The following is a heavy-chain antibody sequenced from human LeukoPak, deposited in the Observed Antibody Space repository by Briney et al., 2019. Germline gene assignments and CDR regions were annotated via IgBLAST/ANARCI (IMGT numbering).Heavy chain of an antibody. CDR2: FDPEDGET. J-gene: IGHJ4*02. CDR3: ATPALKGVSNFDY. V-gene: IGHV1-24*01. D-gene: IGHD3-3*01. Sequence: ASVKVSCKVSGYTLTELSMHWVRQAPGKGLEWMGGFDPEDGETIYAQKFQGRVTVTEDTSTDTAYMELSSLRSEDTAVYYCATPALKGVSNFDYWGQGTLVTVSS. CDR1: GYTLTELS.